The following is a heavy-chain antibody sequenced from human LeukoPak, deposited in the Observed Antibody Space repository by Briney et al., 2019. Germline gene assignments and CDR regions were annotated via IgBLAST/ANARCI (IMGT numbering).Heavy chain of an antibody. V-gene: IGHV4-39*01. Sequence: PSETLSLTCTVSGGSISSSSYYWGWIRQPPGKGLEWIGSIYYSGSTYHNPSLKSRVTISVDTSKNQFSLKLSSVTAADTAVYYCARHQAAVGVDYWGQGTLVTVSS. J-gene: IGHJ4*02. D-gene: IGHD6-13*01. CDR3: ARHQAAVGVDY. CDR1: GGSISSSSYY. CDR2: IYYSGST.